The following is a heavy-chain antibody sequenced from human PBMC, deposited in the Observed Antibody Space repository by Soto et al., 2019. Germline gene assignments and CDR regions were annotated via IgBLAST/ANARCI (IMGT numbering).Heavy chain of an antibody. V-gene: IGHV1-3*01. CDR3: ARDTVGATPLGYYYGMDV. D-gene: IGHD1-26*01. CDR2: INAGNGNT. Sequence: GASVKVSCKASAYTFTSYAMHWVRQAPGQRLEWMGWINAGNGNTKYSQKFQGRVTITRDTSASTAYMELSSLRSEDTAVYYCARDTVGATPLGYYYGMDVWGQGTTVTVSS. CDR1: AYTFTSYA. J-gene: IGHJ6*02.